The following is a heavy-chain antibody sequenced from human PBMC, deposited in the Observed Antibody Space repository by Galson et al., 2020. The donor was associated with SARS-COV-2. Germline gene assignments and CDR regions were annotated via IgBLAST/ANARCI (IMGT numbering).Heavy chain of an antibody. CDR3: AKGPSSELRYFDWLLVFDY. V-gene: IGHV3-43*01. CDR1: GFTFDDYT. CDR2: ISWDGGST. J-gene: IGHJ4*02. D-gene: IGHD3-9*01. Sequence: GGSLRLSCAASGFTFDDYTMHWVRPAPGKGLEWVSLISWDGGSTYYADSVKGRFTISRDNSKNSLYLQMNSLRTEDTALYYCAKGPSSELRYFDWLLVFDYWGQGTLVTVSS.